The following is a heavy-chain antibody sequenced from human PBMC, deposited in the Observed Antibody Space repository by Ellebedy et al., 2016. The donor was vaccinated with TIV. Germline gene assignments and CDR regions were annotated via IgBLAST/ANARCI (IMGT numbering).Heavy chain of an antibody. CDR2: IPYDGNNK. CDR3: TKDLAYYDFWSARAYF. Sequence: GESLKISCAVSGFTFSTYGMHWVRQAPGKGLDWEAVIPYDGNNKYYADSVKGRFTISRDNSKNTLYLQMNSLRAEDTAVYYCTKDLAYYDFWSARAYFWGQGPLVTVSA. J-gene: IGHJ4*02. CDR1: GFTFSTYG. V-gene: IGHV3-30*18. D-gene: IGHD3-3*01.